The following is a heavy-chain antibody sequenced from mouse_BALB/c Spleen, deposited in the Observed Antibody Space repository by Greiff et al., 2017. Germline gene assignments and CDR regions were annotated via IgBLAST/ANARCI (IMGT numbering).Heavy chain of an antibody. CDR3: ARWLSYYYAMDY. J-gene: IGHJ4*01. CDR2: ISCYNGAT. D-gene: IGHD2-2*01. Sequence: LVKTGASVKISCKASGYSFTGYYMHWVKQSHGKSLEWIGYISCYNGATSYNQKFKGKATFTVDTSSSTAYMQFNSLTSEDSAVYCCARWLSYYYAMDYWGQGTSVTVSS. V-gene: IGHV1S34*01. CDR1: GYSFTGYY.